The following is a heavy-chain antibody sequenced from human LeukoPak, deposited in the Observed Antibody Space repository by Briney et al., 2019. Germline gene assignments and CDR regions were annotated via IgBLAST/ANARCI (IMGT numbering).Heavy chain of an antibody. J-gene: IGHJ4*02. CDR1: SFTFNTCA. V-gene: IGHV3-23*01. D-gene: IGHD1-26*01. CDR3: AKGPVVPSTTYFFDY. Sequence: GGSLRLSCSASSFTFNTCAMAWVRQAPGKGLEWVSAISGSGTSTYYADSVKGRFTISRDNSKNTLYLRMNSLAAEDTAVYYCAKGPVVPSTTYFFDYWAREPWSSSPQ. CDR2: ISGSGTST.